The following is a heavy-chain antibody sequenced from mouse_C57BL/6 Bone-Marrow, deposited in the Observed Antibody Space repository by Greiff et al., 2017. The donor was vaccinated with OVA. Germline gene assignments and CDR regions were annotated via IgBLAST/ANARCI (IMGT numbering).Heavy chain of an antibody. V-gene: IGHV5-4*01. CDR2: ISDGGSYT. CDR3: ARAYYSNPYFDY. D-gene: IGHD2-5*01. Sequence: EVQGVESGGGLVKPGGSLKLSCAASGFTFSSYAMSWVRQTPEKRLEWVATISDGGSYTYYPDNVKGRFTISRDNAKNNLYLQMSHLKSEDTAMYYCARAYYSNPYFDYWGQGTTLTVSS. J-gene: IGHJ2*01. CDR1: GFTFSSYA.